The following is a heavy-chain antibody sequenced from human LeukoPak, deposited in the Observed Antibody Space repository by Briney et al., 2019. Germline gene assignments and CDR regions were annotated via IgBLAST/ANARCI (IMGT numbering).Heavy chain of an antibody. D-gene: IGHD5-18*01. CDR1: GFTFGSYE. CDR3: TKDRWARGFSSNFAFDY. CDR2: ITSSGGRT. Sequence: GGSLRLSCVASGFTFGSYEMNWVRQAPGKGLEWVSTITSSGGRTDYADSARGRFTISRDNFKNTVFLQMTSLRAEDTAVYYCTKDRWARGFSSNFAFDYWGQGTLVTVSS. V-gene: IGHV3-23*01. J-gene: IGHJ4*02.